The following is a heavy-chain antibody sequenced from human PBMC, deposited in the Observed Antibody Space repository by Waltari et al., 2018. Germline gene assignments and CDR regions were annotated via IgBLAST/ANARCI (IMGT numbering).Heavy chain of an antibody. CDR3: ARDTATYYVLTGMDV. D-gene: IGHD3-16*01. CDR2: ISYDGSNK. J-gene: IGHJ6*02. Sequence: QVQLVESGGGVVQPGTSLRLSCAASGFTFSSYAMHWVRQAPGKGLEWVAVISYDGSNKYYVDSVKGRFTSPRDNSKHTLYLQINSLRAEDTAVYYCARDTATYYVLTGMDVWGQWTTVTVSS. V-gene: IGHV3-30*04. CDR1: GFTFSSYA.